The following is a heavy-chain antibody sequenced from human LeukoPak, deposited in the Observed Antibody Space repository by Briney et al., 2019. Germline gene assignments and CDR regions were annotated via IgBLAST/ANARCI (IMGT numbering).Heavy chain of an antibody. CDR3: ARVLTNSWSGTVCDN. D-gene: IGHD6-13*01. J-gene: IGHJ4*02. CDR2: IYYSGST. V-gene: IGHV4-31*03. CDR1: GGSISSGGYY. Sequence: SQTLSLTCTVSGGSISSGGYYWSWLRQHPGKGLEWIGYIYYSGSTYYNPSLKSRVTIPVDTSKNQFSLKLSSVTAADTAVYYCARVLTNSWSGTVCDNWGQGTLVTVSS.